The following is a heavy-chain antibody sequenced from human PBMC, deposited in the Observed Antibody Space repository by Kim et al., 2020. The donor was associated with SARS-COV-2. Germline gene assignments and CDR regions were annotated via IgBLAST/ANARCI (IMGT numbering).Heavy chain of an antibody. J-gene: IGHJ3*02. D-gene: IGHD3-22*01. CDR1: GGTFSSYA. Sequence: SVKVSCKASGGTFSSYAISWVRQAPGQGLEWMGRIIPILGIANYAQKFQGRVTITADKSTSTAYMELSSLRSEDTAVYYCARETPRSRQGVTMIVVVTTTPGDAFDIWGQGTMVTVSS. CDR2: IIPILGIA. CDR3: ARETPRSRQGVTMIVVVTTTPGDAFDI. V-gene: IGHV1-69*04.